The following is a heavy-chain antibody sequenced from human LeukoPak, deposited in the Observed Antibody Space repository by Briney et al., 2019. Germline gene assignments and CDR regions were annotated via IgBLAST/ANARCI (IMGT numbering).Heavy chain of an antibody. J-gene: IGHJ6*02. V-gene: IGHV4-34*01. CDR3: ARSNPYYYYYGMDV. Sequence: PSETLSHTCAVYGGSFSGYYWSWIRQPPGKGLEWIGEINHSGSTNYNPSLRSRVTISVDTSKNQFSLKLSSVTAADTAVYYCARSNPYYYYYGMDVWGQGTTVTVSS. D-gene: IGHD2-8*01. CDR1: GGSFSGYY. CDR2: INHSGST.